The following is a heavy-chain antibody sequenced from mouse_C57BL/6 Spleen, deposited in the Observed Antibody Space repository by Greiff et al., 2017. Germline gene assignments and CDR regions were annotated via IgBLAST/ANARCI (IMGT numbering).Heavy chain of an antibody. J-gene: IGHJ1*03. D-gene: IGHD1-1*01. Sequence: VQLQQSGPELVKPGASVKIPCKASGYTFTDYNMDWVKQSHGQSLEWIGDINPNNGGTIYNQKFKGKATLTVDKSSSTAYMELRSLTSEDTAVYYYARGYYGSDWYFDVWGTGTTVTVSS. CDR3: ARGYYGSDWYFDV. CDR2: INPNNGGT. V-gene: IGHV1-18*01. CDR1: GYTFTDYN.